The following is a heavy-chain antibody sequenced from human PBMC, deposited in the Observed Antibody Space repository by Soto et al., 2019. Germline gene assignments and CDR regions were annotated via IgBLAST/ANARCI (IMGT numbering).Heavy chain of an antibody. CDR3: ARDHXPSGYSYGYYYYYGMDV. J-gene: IGHJ6*02. Sequence: SVKVSCKASGGTFSSYAISWVRQAPGQGLEWMGGIIPIFGTANYAQKFQGRVTITADESTSTAYMELSSLRSEDTAVYYCARDHXPSGYSYGYYYYYGMDVWGQGTTVTVSS. CDR1: GGTFSSYA. CDR2: IIPIFGTA. V-gene: IGHV1-69*13. D-gene: IGHD5-18*01.